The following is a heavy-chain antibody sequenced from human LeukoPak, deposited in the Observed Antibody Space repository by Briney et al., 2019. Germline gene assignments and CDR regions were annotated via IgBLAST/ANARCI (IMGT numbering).Heavy chain of an antibody. D-gene: IGHD3-9*01. CDR1: GGSFSGYY. Sequence: SETLSLTCAVYGGSFSGYYWSWIRQPPGKGLEWIGEINHSGSTNYNPSLKSRVTISVDTSKNQFSLKLSSVIAADTAVYYCAGHYDILTGPDGGGWFDPWGQGTLVTVSS. J-gene: IGHJ5*02. CDR2: INHSGST. CDR3: AGHYDILTGPDGGGWFDP. V-gene: IGHV4-34*01.